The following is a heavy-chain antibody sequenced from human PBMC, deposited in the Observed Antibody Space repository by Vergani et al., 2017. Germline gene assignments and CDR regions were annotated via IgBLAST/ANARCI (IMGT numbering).Heavy chain of an antibody. J-gene: IGHJ3*02. Sequence: QVQLVQSGAEVKKPGSSVKVSCKASGGTFSSYTISWVRQAPGQGLEWMGRIIPILGIANYAQKFQGRVTITADKSTSTAYMELSSLRSEDTAVYYCAGLNSYYYDSSGSDFGAFDIWGQGTMVTVSS. CDR1: GGTFSSYT. CDR3: AGLNSYYYDSSGSDFGAFDI. D-gene: IGHD3-22*01. V-gene: IGHV1-69*02. CDR2: IIPILGIA.